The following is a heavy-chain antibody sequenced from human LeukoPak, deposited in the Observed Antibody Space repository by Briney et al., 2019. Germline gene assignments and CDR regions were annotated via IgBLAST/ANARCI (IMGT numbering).Heavy chain of an antibody. Sequence: GGSLRLSCAASGFTFSSYGMHWVPQAPGKGLEWVSAIGTADDTFYPDSVKGRFTISRDDAKNSLYLQMRNLRVGDTAVYYCARSGYYHYYGLDVWGQGTTVTVSS. V-gene: IGHV3-13*01. CDR1: GFTFSSYG. CDR2: IGTADDT. J-gene: IGHJ6*02. D-gene: IGHD6-13*01. CDR3: ARSGYYHYYGLDV.